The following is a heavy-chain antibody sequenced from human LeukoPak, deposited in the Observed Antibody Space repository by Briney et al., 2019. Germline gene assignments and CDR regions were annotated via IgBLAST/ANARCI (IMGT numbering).Heavy chain of an antibody. J-gene: IGHJ4*02. D-gene: IGHD3-3*01. CDR3: ARDPRLLRFLEWLLLWDAAISPQPSFDY. CDR1: GYTFTGYY. CDR2: INPNSGGT. V-gene: IGHV1-2*02. Sequence: ASVKVSCKASGYTFTGYYMHWVRHAPGQGLEWMGWINPNSGGTNYAQKFQGRVTITRDTSISTAYMELSRLRSDDTAVYYCARDPRLLRFLEWLLLWDAAISPQPSFDYWGQGTLVTVSS.